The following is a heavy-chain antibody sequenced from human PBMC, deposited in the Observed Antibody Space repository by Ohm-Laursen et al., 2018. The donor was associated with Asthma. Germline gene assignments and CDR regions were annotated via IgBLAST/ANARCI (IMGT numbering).Heavy chain of an antibody. D-gene: IGHD2-15*01. CDR2: IIGSGADT. Sequence: SLRLSCTASGFAFSSYAMSWVRQAPGKGLECVSAIIGSGADTYYADSVKGRFTISRDNSKNTLYLQMNTLRAEDTAVYYCARETATGSQNIHYYDLDVWGQGTTVIVSS. V-gene: IGHV3-23*01. J-gene: IGHJ6*02. CDR3: ARETATGSQNIHYYDLDV. CDR1: GFAFSSYA.